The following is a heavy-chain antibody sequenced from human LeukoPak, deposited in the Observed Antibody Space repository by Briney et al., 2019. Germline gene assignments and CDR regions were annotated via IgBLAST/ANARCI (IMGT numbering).Heavy chain of an antibody. J-gene: IGHJ4*02. Sequence: GGSLRLSCAASGFTFSSFGMHWVRQAPGKGLDWVAVIWYDGSNKYSADSVKGRFTISRDNSKNTLYLQMNSLRVEDTAVFYCARVKAGVFGSGWWVVDYWGQGTLVTVSS. CDR2: IWYDGSNK. V-gene: IGHV3-33*01. CDR1: GFTFSSFG. CDR3: ARVKAGVFGSGWWVVDY. D-gene: IGHD6-19*01.